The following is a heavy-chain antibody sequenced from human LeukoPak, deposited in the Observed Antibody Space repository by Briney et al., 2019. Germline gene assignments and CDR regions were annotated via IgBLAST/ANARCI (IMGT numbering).Heavy chain of an antibody. Sequence: GGSLRLSCAASGFTFSSYGMHWVRQAPGKGLEWVAVIWYDGSNKYYADSVKGRFTISRDNSKNTLYLRMNSLRAEDTAVYYCAKAYYYYYMDVWGKGTTVTVSS. CDR1: GFTFSSYG. CDR3: AKAYYYYYMDV. V-gene: IGHV3-33*06. CDR2: IWYDGSNK. J-gene: IGHJ6*03.